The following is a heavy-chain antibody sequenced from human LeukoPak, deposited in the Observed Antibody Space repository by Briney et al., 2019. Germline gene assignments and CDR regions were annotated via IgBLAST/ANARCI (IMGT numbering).Heavy chain of an antibody. CDR1: GFTFEDYA. D-gene: IGHD4-17*01. Sequence: GGSLRLSCAASGFTFEDYAMHWVRQAPGKGLEWVSLISGDGGSTYYADSVKGRFTISRGNSKYSLYLQMNSLRTEDTAFYYCAKFVLGGDLRQPHFDYWGQGTLVTVSS. V-gene: IGHV3-43*02. J-gene: IGHJ4*02. CDR3: AKFVLGGDLRQPHFDY. CDR2: ISGDGGST.